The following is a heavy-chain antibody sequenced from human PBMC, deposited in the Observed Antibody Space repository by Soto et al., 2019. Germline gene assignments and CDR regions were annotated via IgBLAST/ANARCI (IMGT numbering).Heavy chain of an antibody. CDR1: GYTFTRYG. V-gene: IGHV1-18*01. Sequence: QVHLVQSGAEVKKPGASVKVSCKGSGYTFTRYGITWVRQDPGQGLEWMGGISAHNGNTNYAQKLQGRDTVTTDTSTSTAYMELSSLRSDDTAVYYGARGRYGDYWGQGALVTVSS. D-gene: IGHD1-1*01. J-gene: IGHJ4*02. CDR2: ISAHNGNT. CDR3: ARGRYGDY.